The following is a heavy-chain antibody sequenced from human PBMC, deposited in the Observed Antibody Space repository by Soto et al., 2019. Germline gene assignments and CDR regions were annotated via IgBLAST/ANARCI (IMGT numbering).Heavy chain of an antibody. CDR1: GYRFSRSW. CDR3: ARLGVEMATTTHFDS. J-gene: IGHJ4*02. D-gene: IGHD1-1*01. CDR2: IYPGDSDT. V-gene: IGHV5-51*01. Sequence: ESLKISCQGTGYRFSRSWIGWVRQMPGKGLEWMGIIYPGDSDTRYSPSFQGQVSFSADKSISTAYLQWSSLKASDTAMYYCARLGVEMATTTHFDSWGQGTLVTVSS.